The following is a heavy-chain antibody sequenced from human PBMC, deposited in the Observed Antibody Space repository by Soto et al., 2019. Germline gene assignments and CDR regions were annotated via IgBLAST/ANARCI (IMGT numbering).Heavy chain of an antibody. Sequence: QVQLQESGPGLVTPSETLSLTCTVSGGSIRSYYWSWIRQPPGKGLEWIGYNYNSGTTAYNPPLKSRVTLSGDTSKNQFSLKVNSVTAADTAVYYCAGAARLYYFDYWGQGTLVAVSS. CDR1: GGSIRSYY. J-gene: IGHJ4*02. D-gene: IGHD3-22*01. CDR3: AGAARLYYFDY. CDR2: NYNSGTT. V-gene: IGHV4-59*01.